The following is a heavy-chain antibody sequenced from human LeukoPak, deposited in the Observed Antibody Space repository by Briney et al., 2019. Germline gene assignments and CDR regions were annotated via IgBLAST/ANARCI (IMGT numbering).Heavy chain of an antibody. CDR3: ARDHYDSSGYYLWGAFDI. CDR1: GFTSDDYA. D-gene: IGHD3-22*01. CDR2: ISWNSGSI. Sequence: GGSLRLSCAASGFTSDDYAMHWVRQAPGKGLEWVSGISWNSGSIGYADSVKGRFTISRDNAKNSLYLQMNSLRAEDTAVYYCARDHYDSSGYYLWGAFDIWGQGTMVTVSS. V-gene: IGHV3-9*02. J-gene: IGHJ3*02.